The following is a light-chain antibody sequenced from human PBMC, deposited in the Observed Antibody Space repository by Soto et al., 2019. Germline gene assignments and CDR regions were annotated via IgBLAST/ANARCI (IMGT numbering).Light chain of an antibody. V-gene: IGKV1-39*01. Sequence: DIQMTQSPSSLSASVGDRVTITCRASQSISTYLNWYQQKPGKAPKLLMYATSNLQSGVPSRFSGSGSGTDFTLTISRLQPEDFATYYCQQSYSTPFTFGPGTKVDIK. J-gene: IGKJ3*01. CDR2: ATS. CDR3: QQSYSTPFT. CDR1: QSISTY.